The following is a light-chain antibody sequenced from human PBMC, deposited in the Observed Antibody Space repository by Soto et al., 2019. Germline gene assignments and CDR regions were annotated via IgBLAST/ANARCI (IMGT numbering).Light chain of an antibody. J-gene: IGKJ4*01. CDR3: QQYGSSPPLT. V-gene: IGKV3-20*01. Sequence: EIVLTQSPATLSLSPGERATLSCRASQSVSSYLAWYQQKPGQAPRLLIYDASNRATGIPARFSGSGSGTDFTLTINRLEPEDFAVYYCQQYGSSPPLTFGGGTKVDIK. CDR1: QSVSSY. CDR2: DAS.